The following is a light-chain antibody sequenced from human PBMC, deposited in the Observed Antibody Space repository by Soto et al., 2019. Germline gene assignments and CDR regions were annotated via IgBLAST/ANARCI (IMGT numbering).Light chain of an antibody. V-gene: IGLV2-14*01. CDR2: DVS. J-gene: IGLJ1*01. Sequence: QSVLTQPASVSASPGQSITISCTGTSSDVGGSNYVSWYQQLPGKAPKLMIYDVSDRPSGVSNRFSGSKSGNTASLTISGLQAEDEADYYCSSYTSSSLYVFGTGTKGTGL. CDR1: SSDVGGSNY. CDR3: SSYTSSSLYV.